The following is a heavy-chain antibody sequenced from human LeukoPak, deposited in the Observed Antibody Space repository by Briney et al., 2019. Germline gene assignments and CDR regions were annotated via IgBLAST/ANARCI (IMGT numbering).Heavy chain of an antibody. J-gene: IGHJ4*02. CDR1: GGSLSGYY. CDR2: INHSGSA. D-gene: IGHD3-22*01. CDR3: ARAGDSSGYDDPFDY. Sequence: SETLSLTCAVYGGSLSGYYWSWIRQPPGKGLEWIGEINHSGSANYNPSLKSRVTISVDTSKNQFSLKLSSVTAADTAVYYCARAGDSSGYDDPFDYWGQGTLVTVSS. V-gene: IGHV4-34*01.